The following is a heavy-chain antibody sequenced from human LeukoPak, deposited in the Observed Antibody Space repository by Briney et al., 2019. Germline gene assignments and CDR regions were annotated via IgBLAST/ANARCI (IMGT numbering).Heavy chain of an antibody. CDR1: GVTVSSYY. CDR2: MYSGGST. Sequence: SGGSLRLSCAPPGVTVSSYYMTWVRQAPGKGLEWVSVMYSGGSTYYADSVKGRVAISRDNSQNTVFLQMNSVRVEDTAVYYCARSYSNHLFGMVVWGHGTAVTVSS. V-gene: IGHV3-66*01. CDR3: ARSYSNHLFGMVV. J-gene: IGHJ6*02. D-gene: IGHD4-11*01.